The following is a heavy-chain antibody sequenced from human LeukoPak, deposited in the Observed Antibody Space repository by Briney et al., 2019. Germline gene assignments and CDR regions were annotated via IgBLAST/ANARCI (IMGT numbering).Heavy chain of an antibody. CDR1: GITLSNYG. CDR3: ASEIMITFGGVIAPRYYFDY. Sequence: GGSLRLSCAVSGITLSNYGMSWVRQAPGKGLEWVSGISGTGGSTNYADSVKGRFTISRDSPKNTLYLQMNSLRAEDTAVYYCASEIMITFGGVIAPRYYFDYWGQGTLVTVSS. D-gene: IGHD3-16*02. CDR2: ISGTGGST. J-gene: IGHJ4*02. V-gene: IGHV3-23*01.